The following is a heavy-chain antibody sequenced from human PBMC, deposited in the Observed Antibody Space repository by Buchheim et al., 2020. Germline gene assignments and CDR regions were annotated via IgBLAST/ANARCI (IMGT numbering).Heavy chain of an antibody. V-gene: IGHV3-30*04. Sequence: QVQLEESGGGVVQPGKSVRLFCAASGFPFSSYALHWVRQAPGKGLEWVAVMSHDGSHEYYGDSMKGRFTISRDNSKNTLYLHMNSLRTEDTAIYYCARLTFGGTYVDSWGKGTL. CDR3: ARLTFGGTYVDS. CDR1: GFPFSSYA. J-gene: IGHJ4*02. CDR2: MSHDGSHE. D-gene: IGHD3-16*01.